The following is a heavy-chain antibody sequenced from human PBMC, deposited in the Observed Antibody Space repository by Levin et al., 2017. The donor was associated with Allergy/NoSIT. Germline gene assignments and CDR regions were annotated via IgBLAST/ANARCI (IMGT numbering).Heavy chain of an antibody. J-gene: IGHJ3*02. Sequence: PGESLKISCAASGFTFSSYWMSWVRQAPGKGLEWVANIKQDGTEKYYVDSVKGRFTISKDNAENSMFLRMSSLRVEDTAVYYCARNWRSAFDIWGQGTTVTVSS. CDR2: IKQDGTEK. V-gene: IGHV3-7*04. D-gene: IGHD2-8*02. CDR3: ARNWRSAFDI. CDR1: GFTFSSYW.